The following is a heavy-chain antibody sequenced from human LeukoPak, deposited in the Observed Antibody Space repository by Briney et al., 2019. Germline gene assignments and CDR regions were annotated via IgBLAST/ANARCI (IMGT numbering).Heavy chain of an antibody. D-gene: IGHD5-18*01. J-gene: IGHJ6*02. Sequence: ASVKVSCKASGYTFTSYYVHWVRQAPGQGLEWMGIMNPSGGSTSYAQNFQGRVTMTRDTSTSTVYMDLSSLRSEDTAVYYCAREYRDSAIDSGYYYYYGMDVWGQGTTVTVSS. CDR2: MNPSGGST. V-gene: IGHV1-46*01. CDR1: GYTFTSYY. CDR3: AREYRDSAIDSGYYYYYGMDV.